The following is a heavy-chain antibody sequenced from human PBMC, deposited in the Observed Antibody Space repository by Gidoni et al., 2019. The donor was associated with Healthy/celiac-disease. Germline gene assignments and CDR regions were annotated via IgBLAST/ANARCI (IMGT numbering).Heavy chain of an antibody. CDR2: ICYDGRNT. CDR1: GFPFSTYG. V-gene: IGHV3-33*01. D-gene: IGHD5-12*01. CDR3: ARTPGGYSGYDNRTFDY. Sequence: QVQLVEYGGCVVQPGRSLRLACAASGFPFSTYGMHWVRPAPGTGPAWVVVICYDGRNTYYADSVKGRVTISRDNSKNTLYLQMNSLRAEDTAVYYCARTPGGYSGYDNRTFDYWGQGTLVTVSS. J-gene: IGHJ4*02.